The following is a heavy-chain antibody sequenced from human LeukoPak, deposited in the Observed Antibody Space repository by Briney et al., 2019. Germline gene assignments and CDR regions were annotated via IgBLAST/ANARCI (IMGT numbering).Heavy chain of an antibody. Sequence: GGSLRLSCVASGFSVSGIHMNWVRQAPGKDLEWVSGLYAGGATYYADSMGGRFTISRDHSKNMLYLQMTNLRVDDTAIYYCARGNGNVGGRLDPWGQGTRVTVSS. CDR1: GFSVSGIH. CDR2: LYAGGAT. J-gene: IGHJ5*02. D-gene: IGHD2-8*01. V-gene: IGHV3-66*01. CDR3: ARGNGNVGGRLDP.